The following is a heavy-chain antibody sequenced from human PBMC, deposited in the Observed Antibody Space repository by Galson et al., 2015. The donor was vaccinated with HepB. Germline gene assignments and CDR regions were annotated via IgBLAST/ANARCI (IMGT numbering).Heavy chain of an antibody. CDR3: AREHMYCTNGVCYRKYFDY. CDR2: INPSGGST. Sequence: SVKVSCKASGYTFTSYYMHWVRQAPGQGLEWMGIINPSGGSTSYAQKFQGRVTMTRDTSTSTVYMELSSLRSEDAAVYYCAREHMYCTNGVCYRKYFDYWGQGTLVTVSS. J-gene: IGHJ4*02. D-gene: IGHD2-8*01. CDR1: GYTFTSYY. V-gene: IGHV1-46*01.